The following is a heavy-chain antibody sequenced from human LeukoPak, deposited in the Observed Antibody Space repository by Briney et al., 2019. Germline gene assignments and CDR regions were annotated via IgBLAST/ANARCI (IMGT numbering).Heavy chain of an antibody. CDR2: MNPNSGNT. CDR3: ARSTGGSGKDAFDI. CDR1: GYTFTSYD. V-gene: IGHV1-8*01. D-gene: IGHD3-10*01. J-gene: IGHJ3*02. Sequence: GASVKVSCKASGYTFTSYDINWVRQATGQGLEWMGWMNPNSGNTGYAQKFQGRVTMTRNTSISTAYMELSSLRSEDTAVYYCARSTGGSGKDAFDIWGQGTMVTVSS.